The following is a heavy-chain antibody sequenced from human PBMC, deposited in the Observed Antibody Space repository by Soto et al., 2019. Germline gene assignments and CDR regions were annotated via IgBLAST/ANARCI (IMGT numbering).Heavy chain of an antibody. Sequence: GASVKVSCKASGFTFTSSAMQWVRHARGQRLEWIGWIVVGSGNTNYAQKFQERVTITRDMSTSTAYMELSSLRSEDTAVYYCAAGILYGRIEYSSSQYFDYWGQGTLVTVSS. V-gene: IGHV1-58*02. CDR2: IVVGSGNT. J-gene: IGHJ4*02. CDR3: AAGILYGRIEYSSSQYFDY. D-gene: IGHD6-6*01. CDR1: GFTFTSSA.